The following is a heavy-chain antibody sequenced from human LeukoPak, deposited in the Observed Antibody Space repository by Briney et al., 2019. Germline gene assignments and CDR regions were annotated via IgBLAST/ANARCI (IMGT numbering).Heavy chain of an antibody. Sequence: PSETLSLTCTVSGGSISSGGYYWSWIRQHPGKGLEWIGYIYYSGSTYYNPSLKSRVTISVDTSKNQFSLKLSSVTAADTAVCYCARADYGDYVRRFDPWGQGTLVTVSS. CDR3: ARADYGDYVRRFDP. V-gene: IGHV4-31*03. D-gene: IGHD4-17*01. CDR1: GGSISSGGYY. CDR2: IYYSGST. J-gene: IGHJ5*02.